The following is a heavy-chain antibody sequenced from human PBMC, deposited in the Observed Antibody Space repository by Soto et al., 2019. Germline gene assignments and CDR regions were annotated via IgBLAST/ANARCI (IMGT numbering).Heavy chain of an antibody. J-gene: IGHJ6*02. Sequence: EVQLVESGGNLVQPGGSLRLSCAASGFSFSNFEMHWVRQAPGKGLEWVSYINTAGSTKYYAESVKGRFTISRDNARNSLFLQMNSLRAEDTAVYYCARAECSSPDCLTAYYSSGLDVWGQGSTVTVSS. CDR3: ARAECSSPDCLTAYYSSGLDV. D-gene: IGHD3-9*01. V-gene: IGHV3-48*03. CDR1: GFSFSNFE. CDR2: INTAGSTK.